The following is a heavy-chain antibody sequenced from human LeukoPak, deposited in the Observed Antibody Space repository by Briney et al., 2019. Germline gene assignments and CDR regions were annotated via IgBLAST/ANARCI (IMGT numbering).Heavy chain of an antibody. J-gene: IGHJ4*02. V-gene: IGHV3-33*01. CDR2: IWYDGSNK. CDR1: GFTFSSYG. CDR3: ARSGYGNSYFDS. Sequence: GRSLRLSCAASGFTFSSYGMHWVRQAPGKGLEWVAVIWYDGSNKYYADSVKGRFTISRDNSKNTLYLQMNSLRAEDTAVYYCARSGYGNSYFDSWGQGTLVTVSS. D-gene: IGHD5-12*01.